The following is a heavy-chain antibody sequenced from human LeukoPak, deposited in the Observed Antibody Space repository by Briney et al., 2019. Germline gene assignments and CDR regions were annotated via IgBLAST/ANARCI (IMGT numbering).Heavy chain of an antibody. CDR2: IYHSGST. CDR3: ARGYVKQRRPRYYMDV. J-gene: IGHJ6*03. D-gene: IGHD3-10*02. V-gene: IGHV4-38-2*02. Sequence: PSETLSLTCTVSGYSISSGYYWGWIRQPPGQGLEWIGSIYHSGSTYYNPSLKSRVTISVDTPKNQFSLKLSSVTAADTAVYYCARGYVKQRRPRYYMDVWGKGTTVTVSS. CDR1: GYSISSGYY.